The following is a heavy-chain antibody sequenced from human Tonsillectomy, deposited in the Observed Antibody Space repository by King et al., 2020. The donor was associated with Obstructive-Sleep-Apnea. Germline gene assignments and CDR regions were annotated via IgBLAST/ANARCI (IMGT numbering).Heavy chain of an antibody. Sequence: GQLVQSGGGVVQPGTSLRLSCAASGFTFSSYAMHWVRQAPGKGLEWVAIISYDGTITYYADSVKGRFTISRDNSKNTMYLQMNSLGPEDTAVYYCARDPVGGGFDPWGQGSLVTVSS. CDR2: ISYDGTIT. V-gene: IGHV3-30-3*01. CDR1: GFTFSSYA. D-gene: IGHD3-10*01. J-gene: IGHJ5*02. CDR3: ARDPVGGGFDP.